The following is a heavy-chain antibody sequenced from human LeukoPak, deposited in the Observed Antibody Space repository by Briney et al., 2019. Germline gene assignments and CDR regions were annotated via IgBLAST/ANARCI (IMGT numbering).Heavy chain of an antibody. CDR3: AREYYYDEDAGNY. CDR2: ITASSTYI. V-gene: IGHV3-21*01. Sequence: PGGSLRLSWAASGFSFSRSSMGWVRQAPGKGLEWVSSITASSTYIYYADSVKGRFTISRDNVEKSVSLQMNSLRAEDTAVYYCAREYYYDEDAGNYWGQGTLVTVSS. J-gene: IGHJ4*02. CDR1: GFSFSRSS. D-gene: IGHD3-22*01.